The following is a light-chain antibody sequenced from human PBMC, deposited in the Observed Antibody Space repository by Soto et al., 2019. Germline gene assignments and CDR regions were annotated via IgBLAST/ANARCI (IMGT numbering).Light chain of an antibody. CDR2: CNN. J-gene: IGLJ1*01. Sequence: QSVLTQPPSASGTPGQRVTISCSGGSSNIGSNNVNWYQQRPGTAPKLLIYCNNQRPSGVPERFSGSKSGTSASLAISGLQSEDEADYYCAAWDDSLNVLFGTGTKLTVL. CDR1: SSNIGSNN. V-gene: IGLV1-44*01. CDR3: AAWDDSLNVL.